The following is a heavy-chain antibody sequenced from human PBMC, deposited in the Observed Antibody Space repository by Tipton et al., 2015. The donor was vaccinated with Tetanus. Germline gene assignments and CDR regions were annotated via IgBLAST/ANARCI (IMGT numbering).Heavy chain of an antibody. J-gene: IGHJ4*02. CDR3: ARDLDGGGGFNY. V-gene: IGHV4-34*01. CDR2: INHSGST. CDR1: GGSFSGYY. D-gene: IGHD5-12*01. Sequence: TLSLTCAVYGGSFSGYYWSWIRQPPGKGLEWIGEINHSGSTNYNPSLKSRVTISVDKSKNQFSLKLSSVTAADTAVYYCARDLDGGGGFNYWGQGTLVTVSS.